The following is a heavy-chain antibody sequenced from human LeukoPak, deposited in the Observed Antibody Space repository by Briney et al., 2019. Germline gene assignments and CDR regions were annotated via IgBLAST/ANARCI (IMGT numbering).Heavy chain of an antibody. CDR1: GGTFSSYA. J-gene: IGHJ6*02. D-gene: IGHD2-2*01. CDR3: ARASGDIVVVPAADSTIPDFYYYGMDV. CDR2: IIPIFGTA. V-gene: IGHV1-69*06. Sequence: SVKVSCKASGGTFSSYAISWVRQAPGQGLEWMGGIIPIFGTANYAQKFQGRVTITADKSTSTAYMELSSLRSEDTAVYYCARASGDIVVVPAADSTIPDFYYYGMDVWGQGTTVTVSS.